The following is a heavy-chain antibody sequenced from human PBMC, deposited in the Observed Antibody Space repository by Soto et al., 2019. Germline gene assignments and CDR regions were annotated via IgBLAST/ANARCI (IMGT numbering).Heavy chain of an antibody. V-gene: IGHV4-34*01. CDR2: INHSGST. CDR1: GGSFSGYY. J-gene: IGHJ4*02. D-gene: IGHD6-13*01. Sequence: PSETLSLTCAVYGGSFSGYYWSWIRQPPGKGLEWIGEINHSGSTNYNPSLKSRVTISVDTSKNQFSLKLSSVTAADTAVYYCAKLARRRLTGYSKKEFDYWGQGTLVTVSS. CDR3: AKLARRRLTGYSKKEFDY.